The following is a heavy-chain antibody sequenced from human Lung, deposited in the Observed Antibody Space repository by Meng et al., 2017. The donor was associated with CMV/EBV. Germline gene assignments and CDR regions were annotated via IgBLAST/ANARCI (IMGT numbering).Heavy chain of an antibody. V-gene: IGHV3-21*01. CDR1: GFTFSSYT. CDR3: ARAPGIGGTTGVY. CDR2: ISGFSDYI. Sequence: GSXRLSXEVSGFTFSSYTMNWVRQAPGKGLEWVSSISGFSDYIHYADSVKGRFTISRDNAKNSLYLQMNSLRAEDTAVYYCARAPGIGGTTGVYWGQGTXVTVSS. D-gene: IGHD1-7*01. J-gene: IGHJ1*01.